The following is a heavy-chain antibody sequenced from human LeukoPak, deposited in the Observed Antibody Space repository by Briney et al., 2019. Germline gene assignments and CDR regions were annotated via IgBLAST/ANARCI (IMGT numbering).Heavy chain of an antibody. CDR3: ARDGIAVAGLGWFDP. V-gene: IGHV4-39*07. D-gene: IGHD6-19*01. Sequence: SETLSLTCTVSGGSISSSSYYWGWIRQPPGKGLERVGSIYYSGSTYYNPSLKSRVTISVDTSKNQFSLKLSSVTAADTAVYYCARDGIAVAGLGWFDPWGQGTLVTVSS. CDR1: GGSISSSSYY. J-gene: IGHJ5*02. CDR2: IYYSGST.